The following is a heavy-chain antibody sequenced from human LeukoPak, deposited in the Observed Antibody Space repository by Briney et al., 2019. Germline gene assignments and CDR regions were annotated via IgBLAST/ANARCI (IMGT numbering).Heavy chain of an antibody. CDR2: IYSGGST. CDR1: GFTVSDNC. J-gene: IGHJ5*02. Sequence: GGSLRLSCAASGFTVSDNCMSWVRQAPGKGQEWVSAIYSGGSTFYADSVKGRFTISRDSSKNTLYLQMNSLRADDTAVYYCARALECLQWFGPWGQGTLVTVSS. V-gene: IGHV3-53*01. D-gene: IGHD3-3*01. CDR3: ARALECLQWFGP.